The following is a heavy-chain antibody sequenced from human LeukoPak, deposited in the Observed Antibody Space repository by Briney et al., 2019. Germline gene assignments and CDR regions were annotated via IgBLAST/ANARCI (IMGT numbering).Heavy chain of an antibody. J-gene: IGHJ6*04. Sequence: ASVKVSCKASGYTFTSYAMHWVRQAPGQRLEWMGWINAGNGNTKYSQKFQGRVTITRDTSASTAYMELSSLRSEDTAVYYCAVDLGSTIDYNYYGMDVWGKGTTVTVSS. D-gene: IGHD2-2*01. V-gene: IGHV1-3*01. CDR3: AVDLGSTIDYNYYGMDV. CDR1: GYTFTSYA. CDR2: INAGNGNT.